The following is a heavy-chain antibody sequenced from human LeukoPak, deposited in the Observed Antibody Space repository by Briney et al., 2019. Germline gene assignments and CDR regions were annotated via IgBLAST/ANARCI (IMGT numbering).Heavy chain of an antibody. CDR2: ISSSSSYI. J-gene: IGHJ4*02. CDR3: ARENGLSHFDY. V-gene: IGHV3-21*01. D-gene: IGHD2-2*01. CDR1: GFTFSSYS. Sequence: GGSLRLSCAASGFTFSSYSMNWARQAPGKGLEWVSSISSSSSYIYYADSVKGRFTISRDNAKNSLYLQMNSLRAEDTAVYYCARENGLSHFDYWGQGTLVTVSS.